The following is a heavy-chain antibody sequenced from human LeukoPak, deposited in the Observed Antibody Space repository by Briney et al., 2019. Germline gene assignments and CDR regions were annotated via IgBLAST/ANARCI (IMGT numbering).Heavy chain of an antibody. J-gene: IGHJ4*02. CDR3: ASYGVQSDFDY. CDR2: VYYSGNT. V-gene: IGHV4-39*01. CDR1: GDSISRPYYN. Sequence: SETLSLTCTVSGDSISRPYYNCAWIRQPPGEGLEWIGRVYYSGNTYYNPSLKSRVTISVDTSKNQFTLKLSSVTAADTDVYYGASYGVQSDFDYWGQGTLVTVSS. D-gene: IGHD4-17*01.